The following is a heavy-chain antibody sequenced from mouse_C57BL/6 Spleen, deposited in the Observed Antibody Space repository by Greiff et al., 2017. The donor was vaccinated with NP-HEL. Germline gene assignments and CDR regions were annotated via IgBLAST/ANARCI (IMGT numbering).Heavy chain of an antibody. CDR2: IDPDNGDT. J-gene: IGHJ3*01. CDR1: GFTFTDDY. CDR3: TTEGYYPFAY. Sequence: EVQLQQSGAELVRPGASVKLSCTASGFTFTDDYMHWVKQRPEQGLEWIGWIDPDNGDTDYASKFQGKATITVDTSSNTAYLQLSSLTSEDTAVYCCTTEGYYPFAYWGHGTLVTVSA. V-gene: IGHV14-4*01. D-gene: IGHD2-3*01.